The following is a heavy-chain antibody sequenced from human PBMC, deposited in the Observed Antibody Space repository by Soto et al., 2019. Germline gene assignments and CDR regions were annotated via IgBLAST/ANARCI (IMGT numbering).Heavy chain of an antibody. J-gene: IGHJ5*02. Sequence: QMQLVQSGAEVKKPGSSVKVSCKASGGSFNSYAISWVRQAPGQGLEWMGGIIPMSVRPNYAQRFQGRVTISADKFTSTVYMEVHSLTYEDTAVYYCARRGRESANWFDPWGQGTLVTVSS. CDR1: GGSFNSYA. V-gene: IGHV1-69*06. CDR2: IIPMSVRP. CDR3: ARRGRESANWFDP.